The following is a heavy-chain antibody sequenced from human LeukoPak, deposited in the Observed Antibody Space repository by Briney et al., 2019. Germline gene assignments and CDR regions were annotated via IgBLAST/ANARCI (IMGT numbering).Heavy chain of an antibody. D-gene: IGHD2-15*01. V-gene: IGHV1-8*01. CDR3: ARWEVVVAAHDY. Sequence: ASVKVSCKASGYTFTSYDINWVRQATGQGLEWMGWMNPNSGNTGYAQKFQGRVTMTRNTSISTAYMELSSLRSEDTAVYYCARWEVVVAAHDYWGQGTLVTVSS. CDR1: GYTFTSYD. J-gene: IGHJ4*02. CDR2: MNPNSGNT.